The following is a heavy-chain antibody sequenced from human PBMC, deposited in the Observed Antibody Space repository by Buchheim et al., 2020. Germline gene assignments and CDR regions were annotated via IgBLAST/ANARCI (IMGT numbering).Heavy chain of an antibody. Sequence: QVQLQESGPGLVKSSETLSLTCSVSSGSISSYYWNWIRQPPGKGLEWIGHIYYTGTTRYNPSLKTRVSISLDTSRNQFSLTLTSVTAADTAIYYCAAGDYWSHPENWFDPWGQGAL. V-gene: IGHV4-59*12. CDR1: SGSISSYY. D-gene: IGHD3-3*01. CDR2: IYYTGTT. CDR3: AAGDYWSHPENWFDP. J-gene: IGHJ5*02.